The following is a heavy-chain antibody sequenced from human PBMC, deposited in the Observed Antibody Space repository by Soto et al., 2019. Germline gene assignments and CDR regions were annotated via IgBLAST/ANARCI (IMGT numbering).Heavy chain of an antibody. D-gene: IGHD3-10*01. J-gene: IGHJ4*02. Sequence: ASVKVSCKSSGFTFASYAIHWLRQAPGQRPQWMGWINGGSGNTKYSQDFQGRVTFTRDTFATTAYLELSSLRSEDTAVYYCARVPPWGNSAGDYYIQHYDSWGQGTPVTVSS. V-gene: IGHV1-3*01. CDR3: ARVPPWGNSAGDYYIQHYDS. CDR1: GFTFASYA. CDR2: INGGSGNT.